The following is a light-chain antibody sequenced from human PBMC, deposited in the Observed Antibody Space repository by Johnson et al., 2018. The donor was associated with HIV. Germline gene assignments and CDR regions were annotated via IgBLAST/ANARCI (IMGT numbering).Light chain of an antibody. CDR2: ENN. J-gene: IGLJ1*01. CDR1: SSNIGNNY. CDR3: GTWDSSLSADV. Sequence: QSVLTQPPSVSAAPGQKVTISCSGSSSNIGNNYASWYQQLPGTAPTLLIYENNKRPSGIPDRFSGSKSGTSATLGITGLQTGDEADYYCGTWDSSLSADVFGPGTKVTVL. V-gene: IGLV1-51*02.